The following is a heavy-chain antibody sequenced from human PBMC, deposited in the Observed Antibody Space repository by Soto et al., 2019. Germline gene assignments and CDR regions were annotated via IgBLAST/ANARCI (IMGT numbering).Heavy chain of an antibody. J-gene: IGHJ4*02. CDR3: AKRALWSGYYPFDY. CDR1: GFTFTRYS. D-gene: IGHD3-3*01. V-gene: IGHV3-21*04. CDR2: ISSTTNYT. Sequence: GGSLRLSCAASGFTFTRYSMNWVRQAPGKGLEWVSSISSTTNYTYYADSVKGRFTISRDNSKNTLYLQMNSLRAEDTAVYYCAKRALWSGYYPFDYWGQGTLVTVSS.